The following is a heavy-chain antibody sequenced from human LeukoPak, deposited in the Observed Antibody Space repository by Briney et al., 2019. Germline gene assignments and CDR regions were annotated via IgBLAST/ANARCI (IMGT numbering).Heavy chain of an antibody. CDR3: AKRISGWYYSDY. V-gene: IGHV3-23*01. CDR2: ITGSGAST. CDR1: GFTFSAYA. J-gene: IGHJ4*02. Sequence: GESLRLSCAASGFTFSAYAMSWVRQAPGKGLEWASAITGSGASTYYADSVKGRFTISRDNSKNTLYLQMNSLRAEDTAVYYCAKRISGWYYSDYWGQGTLVTVSS. D-gene: IGHD6-19*01.